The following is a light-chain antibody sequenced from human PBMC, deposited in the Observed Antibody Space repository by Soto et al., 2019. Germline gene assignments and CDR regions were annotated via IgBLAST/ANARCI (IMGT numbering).Light chain of an antibody. V-gene: IGKV3-20*01. Sequence: EILLTQSPGTLYLSPGERATLSCRASQSVSSTYLAWFQQKPGQPPRLLIYGASSRAIGVPDRFSGSGSGTDFTLTISRLEPEDFAVFYGHQYGSLPYTFGQGTKVEIK. CDR3: HQYGSLPYT. CDR1: QSVSSTY. J-gene: IGKJ2*01. CDR2: GAS.